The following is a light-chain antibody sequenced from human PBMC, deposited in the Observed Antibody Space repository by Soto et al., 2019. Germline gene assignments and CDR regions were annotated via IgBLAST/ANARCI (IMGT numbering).Light chain of an antibody. CDR2: GNS. V-gene: IGLV1-40*01. CDR1: SSNIGANYG. CDR3: QSYDNSLSGIL. J-gene: IGLJ2*01. Sequence: QTVVTQPPSVSGAPGQRVTISCTGSSSNIGANYGVHWYQQLPGRAPKLLISGNSNRPSGVPDRFSGSRSGTSASLAITGLQAEDEADYYCQSYDNSLSGILFGGGTKLTVL.